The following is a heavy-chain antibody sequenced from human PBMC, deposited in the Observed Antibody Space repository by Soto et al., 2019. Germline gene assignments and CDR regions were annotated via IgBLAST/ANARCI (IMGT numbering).Heavy chain of an antibody. CDR3: AHKYRPLKYSSSWHNFDY. CDR2: IYWNDDK. D-gene: IGHD6-13*01. Sequence: SGPTLVNPTQTLTLTCTFSGFSLSTSGVGVGWIRQPPGKALEWLALIYWNDDKRYSPSLKSRLTITKDTSKNQVVLTMTNMDPVDTATYYCAHKYRPLKYSSSWHNFDYWGQGTLVTVSS. CDR1: GFSLSTSGVG. V-gene: IGHV2-5*01. J-gene: IGHJ4*02.